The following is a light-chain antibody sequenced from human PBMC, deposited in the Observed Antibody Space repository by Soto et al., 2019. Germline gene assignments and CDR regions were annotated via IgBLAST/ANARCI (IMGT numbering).Light chain of an antibody. J-gene: IGKJ1*01. CDR3: QQANSFPRT. Sequence: DIQMTQSPSSVSASVGDRVTITCRASQAISTWLAWYQQKPGKAPKLLIYAASNLQTGVPSRFSGSGSGTDFTLAISSLQPEDFATYYCQQANSFPRTFGQGTKVEIK. CDR2: AAS. CDR1: QAISTW. V-gene: IGKV1D-12*01.